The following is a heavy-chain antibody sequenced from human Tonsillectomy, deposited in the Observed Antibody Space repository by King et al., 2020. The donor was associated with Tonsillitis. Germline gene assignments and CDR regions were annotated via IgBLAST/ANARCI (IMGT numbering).Heavy chain of an antibody. J-gene: IGHJ4*02. V-gene: IGHV3-21*01. CDR2: ISSSSSYI. CDR3: ARDSDYGDPLDY. CDR1: GFTFSSYS. Sequence: QLVQPGGGLVKPGGSLRLSCAASGFTFSSYSMNWVRQAPGKGLEWVSSISSSSSYIYYADSVKGRFTISRDNAKNSLYLQMNSLRAEDTAVYYCARDSDYGDPLDYWGQGTLVTVSS. D-gene: IGHD4-17*01.